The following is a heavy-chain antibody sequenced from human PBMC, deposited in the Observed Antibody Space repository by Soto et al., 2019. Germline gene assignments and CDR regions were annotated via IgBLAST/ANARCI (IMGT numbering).Heavy chain of an antibody. CDR1: RVSISSSTYF. CDR3: VRLGSGWHVGY. D-gene: IGHD2-15*01. CDR2: IYNSGST. J-gene: IGHJ4*02. V-gene: IGHV4-39*01. Sequence: QLQLQESGPGLVKPSETLSLTCTVSRVSISSSTYFWGWIRQPPGKGLQWIGSIYNSGSTYYNPSLKSRVTIAVDTSKTQFSLKLTSVTAADTAVYYCVRLGSGWHVGYWGQGTLVTVSS.